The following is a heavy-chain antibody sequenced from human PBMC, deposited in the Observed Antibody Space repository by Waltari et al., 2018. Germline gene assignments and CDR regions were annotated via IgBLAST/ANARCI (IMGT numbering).Heavy chain of an antibody. V-gene: IGHV3-53*01. D-gene: IGHD3-10*01. CDR3: ARDQHYYGSGSYSDV. CDR2: IYSGGST. CDR1: GFTVSSNY. J-gene: IGHJ6*02. Sequence: EVQLVESGGGLIQPGGSLRLSCAASGFTVSSNYMSWVRQAPGKGLEWVSGIYSGGSTYDADSVKGRFTISRDNSKNTLYLQMNSLRAEDTAVYYCARDQHYYGSGSYSDVWGQGTTVTVSS.